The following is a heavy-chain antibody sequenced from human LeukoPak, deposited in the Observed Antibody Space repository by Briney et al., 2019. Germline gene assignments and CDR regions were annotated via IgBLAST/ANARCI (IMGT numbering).Heavy chain of an antibody. CDR1: SFTVAIPA. CDR2: IRSKAYGGTT. D-gene: IGHD5-12*01. CDR3: NSVSGYDRFDN. V-gene: IGHV3-49*04. J-gene: IGHJ3*02. Sequence: GGSLRPAFTPASFTVAIPAVSSVRQAPGKGLEWVGFIRSKAYGGTTEYAASVKGRFTISRDDSKSIAYLQMNSLKPGHTAVYCCNSVSGYDRFDNWGQGTMVTVSS.